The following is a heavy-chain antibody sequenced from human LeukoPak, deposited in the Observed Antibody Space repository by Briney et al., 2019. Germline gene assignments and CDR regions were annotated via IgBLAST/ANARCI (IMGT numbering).Heavy chain of an antibody. V-gene: IGHV1-18*01. D-gene: IGHD3-22*01. CDR1: GYTFTSYG. CDR3: ARAYYDSSGNWFDP. Sequence: ASVKVSCKASGYTFTSYGISWVRQAPGQGLEWMGWISAYNGNTNYAQKLQGRVTMTTDTSTSTAYMELRSLRSDGTAVYYCARAYYDSSGNWFDPWGQGTLVTVSS. CDR2: ISAYNGNT. J-gene: IGHJ5*02.